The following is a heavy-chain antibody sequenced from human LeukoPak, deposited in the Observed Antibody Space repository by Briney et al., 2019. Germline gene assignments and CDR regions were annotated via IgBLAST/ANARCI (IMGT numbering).Heavy chain of an antibody. Sequence: SGGSLGLSCAASGFTFSSYEMNWVRQAPGKGLEWVSYISSSDSTIYYADSVKGRFTISRDNAKNSLYLQMNSLRAEDTAVYYCARDSAAYYDSSGYYYFDHWGQGTLVTVSS. CDR3: ARDSAAYYDSSGYYYFDH. D-gene: IGHD3-22*01. CDR2: ISSSDSTI. CDR1: GFTFSSYE. V-gene: IGHV3-48*03. J-gene: IGHJ4*02.